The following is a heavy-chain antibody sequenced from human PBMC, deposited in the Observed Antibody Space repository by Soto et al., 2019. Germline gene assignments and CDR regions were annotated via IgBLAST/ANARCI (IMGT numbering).Heavy chain of an antibody. CDR1: GFTFSNAW. D-gene: IGHD6-19*01. V-gene: IGHV3-15*07. J-gene: IGHJ3*02. CDR2: IKSKTDGGTT. Sequence: EVQLVESGGGLVKPGGSLRLSCAASGFTFSNAWMNWVRQAPGKGLEWVGRIKSKTDGGTTDYAAPVKDRFTISRDDSTNTMYLQMNSLKTEDTGVYDCTTDRSSCWYSSPFDIWGQGTMVTVSS. CDR3: TTDRSSCWYSSPFDI.